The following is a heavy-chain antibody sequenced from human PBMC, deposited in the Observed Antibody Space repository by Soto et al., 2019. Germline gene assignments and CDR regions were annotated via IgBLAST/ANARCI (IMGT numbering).Heavy chain of an antibody. CDR2: IIPIFGTA. CDR1: GGTFSSYA. CDR3: ASQYGGSEVSGYGY. V-gene: IGHV1-69*12. D-gene: IGHD5-12*01. Sequence: QVQLVQSGAEVKKPGSSVKVSCKASGGTFSSYAISWVRQAPGQGREWMGGIIPIFGTANYAQKFQGRVTITADESTSTAYMELSSLRSEDTAVYYCASQYGGSEVSGYGYWGQGTLVTVSS. J-gene: IGHJ4*02.